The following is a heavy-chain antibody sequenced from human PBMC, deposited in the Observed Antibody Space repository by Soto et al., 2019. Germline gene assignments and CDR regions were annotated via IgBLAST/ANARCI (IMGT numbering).Heavy chain of an antibody. CDR1: GFIFDDYA. D-gene: IGHD3-22*01. CDR3: AKDREGSSGWYGMDV. V-gene: IGHV3-9*01. Sequence: PGGSLRLSCAASGFIFDDYAMHWVRQVPGKGLEWVSAISWNSGTIAYADSVKGRFTISRDNAKNSLYLQMNSLRSEDTALYYCAKDREGSSGWYGMDVWGQGTTVTVYS. J-gene: IGHJ6*02. CDR2: ISWNSGTI.